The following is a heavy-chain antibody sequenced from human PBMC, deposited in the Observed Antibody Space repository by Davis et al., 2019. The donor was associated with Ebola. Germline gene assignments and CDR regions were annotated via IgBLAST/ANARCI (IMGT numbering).Heavy chain of an antibody. CDR2: IIPLFGTA. D-gene: IGHD6-19*01. J-gene: IGHJ5*02. CDR3: ARAGWGPWLLGQGFDP. V-gene: IGHV1-69*05. Sequence: SVKVSCKTSGYTFTNYGITWVRQAPGQGLEWMGGIIPLFGTANYAQKFQGRVTITTDRSTTTAYMELSNLRLEDTAVYYCARAGWGPWLLGQGFDPWGQGTLVIVSS. CDR1: GYTFTNYG.